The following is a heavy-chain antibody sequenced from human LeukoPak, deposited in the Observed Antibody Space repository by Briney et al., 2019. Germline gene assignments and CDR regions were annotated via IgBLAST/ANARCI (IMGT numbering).Heavy chain of an antibody. CDR1: GFTFSSYG. D-gene: IGHD6-13*01. V-gene: IGHV3-33*01. Sequence: GRSLRLSCAASGFTFSSYGMHWVRQAPGKGLEWVAVIWSDGSSKHYADSVKGRFTISRDNSKNTLYLQMNSLRAEDTAVYYCARGQPPSYYDMDVWGQGTTVSVSS. CDR2: IWSDGSSK. J-gene: IGHJ6*02. CDR3: ARGQPPSYYDMDV.